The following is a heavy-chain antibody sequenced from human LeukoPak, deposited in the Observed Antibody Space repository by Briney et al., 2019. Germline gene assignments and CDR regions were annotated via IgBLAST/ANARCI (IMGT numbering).Heavy chain of an antibody. CDR3: ARHRSGSYYYYYYMDV. V-gene: IGHV3-7*01. Sequence: PGGSLRLSCAASGFTFSSYWMSWVRQAPGKGLEWVANIKQDGSEKYYVDSVKGRFTISRDNAKNSLYLQMNSLRAEDTAVYYCARHRSGSYYYYYYMDVWGKGTTVTVSS. J-gene: IGHJ6*03. CDR2: IKQDGSEK. CDR1: GFTFSSYW. D-gene: IGHD1-26*01.